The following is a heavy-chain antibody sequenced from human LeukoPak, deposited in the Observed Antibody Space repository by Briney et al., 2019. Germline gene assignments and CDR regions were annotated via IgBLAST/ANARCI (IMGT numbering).Heavy chain of an antibody. J-gene: IGHJ4*02. V-gene: IGHV1-46*01. Sequence: ASVKVSCKASGYTFTSYYMHWVRQAPGQGLEWMGIINPSGGSTSYAQKFQGRVTMTRDTSTSTVYMELSSLRSEDTAVYYCASDGFGEYYFDYWGQGTLATVSS. CDR3: ASDGFGEYYFDY. D-gene: IGHD3-10*01. CDR1: GYTFTSYY. CDR2: INPSGGST.